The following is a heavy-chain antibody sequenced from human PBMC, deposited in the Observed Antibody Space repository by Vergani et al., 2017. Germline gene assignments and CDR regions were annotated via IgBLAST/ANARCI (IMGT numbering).Heavy chain of an antibody. D-gene: IGHD6-6*01. V-gene: IGHV1-2*02. Sequence: QVQLVQSGAEVKKPGASVKVSCKASGYTFTGYYMHWVRQAPGQGLEWMGWINPNSGGTNYAQKFQGRVTMTRDTSISTAYMELSRLRSDDTAVYYCARRIAAPPPPYYYYYYYMDVWGKGTTVTVSS. CDR1: GYTFTGYY. CDR3: ARRIAAPPPPYYYYYYYMDV. J-gene: IGHJ6*03. CDR2: INPNSGGT.